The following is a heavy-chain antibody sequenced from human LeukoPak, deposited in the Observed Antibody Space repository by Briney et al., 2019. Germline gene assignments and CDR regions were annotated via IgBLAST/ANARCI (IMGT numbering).Heavy chain of an antibody. CDR3: ARQGTWIQLWYNWFDP. CDR2: IYYSGST. Sequence: SETLSLTCTVSGGSISSYYWSWIRQPPGKGLEWIGSIYYSGSTYYNPSLKSRVTISVDTSKNQFSLKLSSVTAADTAVYYCARQGTWIQLWYNWFDPWGQGTLVTVSS. D-gene: IGHD5-18*01. J-gene: IGHJ5*02. V-gene: IGHV4-59*05. CDR1: GGSISSYY.